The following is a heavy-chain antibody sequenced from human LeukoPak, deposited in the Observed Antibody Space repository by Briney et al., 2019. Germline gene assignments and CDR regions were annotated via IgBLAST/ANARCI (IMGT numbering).Heavy chain of an antibody. CDR2: IYHSGST. J-gene: IGHJ3*02. D-gene: IGHD4-23*01. CDR1: GVSISSGNW. V-gene: IGHV4-4*02. CDR3: ATHHTVITRFDI. Sequence: PSETLSLTCKVSGVSISSGNWWSWVRQPPGKGLEWIGQIYHSGSTNYNPPLKSRVTISVDKSKNHFSLRLSSVTAADTAVYYCATHHTVITRFDIWGQGTMVTVSS.